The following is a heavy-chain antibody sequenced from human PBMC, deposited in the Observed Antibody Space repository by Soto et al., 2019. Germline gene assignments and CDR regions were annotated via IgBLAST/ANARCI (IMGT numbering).Heavy chain of an antibody. Sequence: QVQLQESGPGLVKFSQTLSLTCTVSGGSIRTTRYYWSWIRQHPGKGLEWIAYIYHRGSTYYNPCRKERLDMKLDTPSTACTPSLSSVPAADTPLYYCVTVTAEDRSTISGLVIADMEVWGSGTAVTFS. CDR1: GGSIRTTRYY. V-gene: IGHV4-31*03. J-gene: IGHJ6*02. D-gene: IGHD3-3*01. CDR3: VTVTAEDRSTISGLVIADMEV. CDR2: IYHRGST.